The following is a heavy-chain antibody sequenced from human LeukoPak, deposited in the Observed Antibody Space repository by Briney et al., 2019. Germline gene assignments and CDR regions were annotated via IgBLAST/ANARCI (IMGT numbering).Heavy chain of an antibody. CDR2: IYYSGST. CDR1: GGSISSYY. D-gene: IGHD3-22*01. Sequence: SETLSLTCTVSGGSISSYYWSWIRQPPGKGLEWIGYIYYSGSTNYNPSLKSRVTISVDTSKNQFSLKLSSVTAADTAVYYCAKDLLITMIVVVTSGLDYWGQGTLVTVSS. CDR3: AKDLLITMIVVVTSGLDY. V-gene: IGHV4-59*01. J-gene: IGHJ4*02.